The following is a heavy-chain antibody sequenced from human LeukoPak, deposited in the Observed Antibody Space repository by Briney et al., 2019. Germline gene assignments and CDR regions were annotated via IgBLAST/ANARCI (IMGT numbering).Heavy chain of an antibody. Sequence: GGSLRLSCAASGFTLSSYEMNWVRQAPGKGLEWVSYISASGSTIYYADSVKGRFTISRDNAKNSLYLQMNSLRAEDTAVYYCAREGTMVRGVIGWFDPWGQGTLVTVSS. CDR2: ISASGSTI. CDR1: GFTLSSYE. D-gene: IGHD3-10*01. J-gene: IGHJ5*02. V-gene: IGHV3-48*03. CDR3: AREGTMVRGVIGWFDP.